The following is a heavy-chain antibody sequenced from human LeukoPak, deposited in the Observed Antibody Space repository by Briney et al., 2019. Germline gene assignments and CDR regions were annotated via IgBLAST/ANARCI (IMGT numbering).Heavy chain of an antibody. V-gene: IGHV3-30*04. CDR3: ARDCGPIVLMVPDV. CDR1: GFTFSSYA. CDR2: ISYDGSNK. D-gene: IGHD2-8*01. J-gene: IGHJ6*02. Sequence: QPGGSLRLSCAASGFTFSSYAMHWVRQAPGKGLEWVAVISYDGSNKYYADSVKGRFTISRDNSKNTLYLQMNSLRAEDTAVYYCARDCGPIVLMVPDVWGQGTTVTVSS.